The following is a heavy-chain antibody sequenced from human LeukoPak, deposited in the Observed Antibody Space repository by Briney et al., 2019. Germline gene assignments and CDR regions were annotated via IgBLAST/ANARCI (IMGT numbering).Heavy chain of an antibody. CDR2: IYPGDSDT. J-gene: IGHJ3*02. CDR1: GYSFSSYW. D-gene: IGHD6-19*01. CDR3: ASLYSSGWYENAFDI. V-gene: IGHV5-51*01. Sequence: GESLKISCKRSGYSFSSYWIAWVRQMPGKGLEGMGIIYPGDSDTSYSPSFQGQVTISAHKSISTAYLQWSSLNASDSAMYCCASLYSSGWYENAFDIWGQGTMVTVPS.